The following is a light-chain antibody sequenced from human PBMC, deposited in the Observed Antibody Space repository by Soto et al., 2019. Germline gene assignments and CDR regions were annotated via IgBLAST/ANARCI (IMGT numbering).Light chain of an antibody. V-gene: IGKV3-20*01. J-gene: IGKJ4*01. Sequence: EIVLTQSPGTLSLSPGERATLSCRASQSVDSSYIAWYQQKVGRPPRLLIYRASPRATGIPDRFSGSGSGKDFTLTISRLEPEDFAVYYCQQYGSSPPVTFGGGTKVEI. CDR1: QSVDSSY. CDR2: RAS. CDR3: QQYGSSPPVT.